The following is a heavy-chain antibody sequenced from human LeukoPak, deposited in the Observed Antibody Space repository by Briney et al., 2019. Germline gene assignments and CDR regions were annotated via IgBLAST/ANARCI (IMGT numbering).Heavy chain of an antibody. D-gene: IGHD3-10*01. CDR3: AGDTAYYGSGSLYNWFDP. J-gene: IGHJ5*02. V-gene: IGHV4-59*01. CDR2: IYYSGST. Sequence: SETLSLTCTVSGGSISSYYWSWIRQPPGKGLEWIGYIYYSGSTNYNPSLKSRVTISVDTSKNQFSLKLSSVTAADTAVYYCAGDTAYYGSGSLYNWFDPWGQGTLVTVSS. CDR1: GGSISSYY.